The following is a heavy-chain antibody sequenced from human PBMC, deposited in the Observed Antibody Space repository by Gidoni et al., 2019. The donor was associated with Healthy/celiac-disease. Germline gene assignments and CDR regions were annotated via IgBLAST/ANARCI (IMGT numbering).Heavy chain of an antibody. CDR1: GYTFTSYG. CDR2: ISAYNGNT. CDR3: ARDRIVVVPEGGCAFDI. V-gene: IGHV1-18*01. J-gene: IGHJ3*02. Sequence: QVQLVQSGAEVKKPGASVKVSCTASGYTFTSYGISWVRQAPGQGLEWMGWISAYNGNTNYAQKLQGRVTMTTDTSTSTAYMELRSLRSDDTAVYYCARDRIVVVPEGGCAFDIWGQGTMVTVSS. D-gene: IGHD2-2*01.